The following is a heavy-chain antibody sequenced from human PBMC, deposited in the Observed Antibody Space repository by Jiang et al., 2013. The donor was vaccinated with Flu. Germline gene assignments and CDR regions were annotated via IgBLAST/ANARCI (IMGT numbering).Heavy chain of an antibody. D-gene: IGHD6-13*01. Sequence: SLTCTVSGGSISSSSYYWGWIRQPPGKGLEWIGSIYYSGSTYYNPSLKSRVTISVDTSKNQFSLKLSSVTAADTAVYYCARQRVTQSTRALAAAGKNWFDPWGQGTLVTVSS. CDR3: ARQRVTQSTRALAAAGKNWFDP. J-gene: IGHJ5*02. V-gene: IGHV4-39*01. CDR2: IYYSGST. CDR1: GGSISSSSYY.